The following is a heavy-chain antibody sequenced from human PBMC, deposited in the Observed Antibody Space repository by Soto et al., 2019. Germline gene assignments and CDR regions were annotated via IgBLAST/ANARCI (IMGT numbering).Heavy chain of an antibody. D-gene: IGHD5-18*01. CDR2: IYYSGTT. CDR1: GDSVGSQNYY. J-gene: IGHJ4*02. V-gene: IGHV4-61*01. Sequence: SDTLSLTCTFSGDSVGSQNYYWAWIRQSPGKGLEGIGYIYYSGTTNYNYHLKNRVTLSVDTSRNQLTLSLTSVTAADTAVYFCARSQRGRTAFTFDYWGQG. CDR3: ARSQRGRTAFTFDY.